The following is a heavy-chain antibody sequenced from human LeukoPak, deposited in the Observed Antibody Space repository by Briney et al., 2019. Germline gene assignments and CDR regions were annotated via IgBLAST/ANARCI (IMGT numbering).Heavy chain of an antibody. CDR2: IRYDGGNK. D-gene: IGHD6-13*01. Sequence: GGSLRLSCAASGFTFSRYGMHWVRQAPGKGLEWVSFIRYDGGNKYYVDSVKGRFTISRDNSKNTLYLQMNSLRAEDTAVYYCARERAAGANYYYYGMDVWGQGTTVTVSS. CDR3: ARERAAGANYYYYGMDV. V-gene: IGHV3-30*02. J-gene: IGHJ6*02. CDR1: GFTFSRYG.